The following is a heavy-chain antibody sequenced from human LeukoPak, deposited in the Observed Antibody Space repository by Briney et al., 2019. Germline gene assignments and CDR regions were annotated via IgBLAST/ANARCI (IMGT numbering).Heavy chain of an antibody. Sequence: SETLSLTCTVSGGSISSYYWSWIRQPPGKGLEWIGYIYYSGSTNYNPSLKSRVTISVDTSKNQFSLKLSSVTAADTAVYYCARDESSSGWYNWFDPWGQGTLVTVSS. CDR2: IYYSGST. D-gene: IGHD6-19*01. V-gene: IGHV4-59*01. CDR1: GGSISSYY. CDR3: ARDESSSGWYNWFDP. J-gene: IGHJ5*02.